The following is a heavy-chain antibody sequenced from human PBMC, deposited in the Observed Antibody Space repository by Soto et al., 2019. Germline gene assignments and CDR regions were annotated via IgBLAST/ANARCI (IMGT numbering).Heavy chain of an antibody. Sequence: PSETLSVTCAVSGDSISGTHWWSWVRRPPGKGLEFIGETHHSRGTNYNPSLRSRVTMSLDKSKNQLSLILYSVTAADTGVYYCARYSAASGTYYFDYWGQGTLVTVS. V-gene: IGHV4-4*02. D-gene: IGHD6-13*01. CDR1: GDSISGTHW. CDR3: ARYSAASGTYYFDY. CDR2: THHSRGT. J-gene: IGHJ4*01.